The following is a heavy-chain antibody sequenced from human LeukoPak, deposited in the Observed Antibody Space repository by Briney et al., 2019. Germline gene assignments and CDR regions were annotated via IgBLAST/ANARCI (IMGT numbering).Heavy chain of an antibody. CDR2: ISYDGSNK. D-gene: IGHD6-13*01. CDR1: GFTFSSYA. J-gene: IGHJ4*02. V-gene: IGHV3-30*04. Sequence: PGRSLRLSCAASGFTFSSYAMHWVRQAPGKGLEWVAVISYDGSNKHYADSVKGRFTISRDNSKNTLYLQMNSLRAEDTAVYYCARDGVAAAGHYFDYWGQGTLVTVSS. CDR3: ARDGVAAAGHYFDY.